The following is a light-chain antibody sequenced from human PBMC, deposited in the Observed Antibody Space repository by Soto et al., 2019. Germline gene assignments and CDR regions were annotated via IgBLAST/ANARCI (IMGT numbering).Light chain of an antibody. J-gene: IGKJ5*01. V-gene: IGKV3-11*01. Sequence: EVVLTQSPVTLSLSPGARANLSCRASQSFRGLLAWYQQKPGQAPRLLIYDAYNRATGIPPRFSGSGSGTDFTLTISSLEPEDSAVYYCQQRHMWPITCGQGTRLESK. CDR2: DAY. CDR3: QQRHMWPIT. CDR1: QSFRGL.